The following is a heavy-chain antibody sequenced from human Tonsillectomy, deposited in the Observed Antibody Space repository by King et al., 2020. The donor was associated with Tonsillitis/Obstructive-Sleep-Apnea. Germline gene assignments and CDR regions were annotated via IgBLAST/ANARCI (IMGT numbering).Heavy chain of an antibody. V-gene: IGHV3-43*01. D-gene: IGHD5-12*01. CDR3: AKGIVATIRGYMDV. Sequence: VQLVESGGVVVQPGGSLRLSCAASGFTFDDYTMHWVRHAPGKGLEWVSLISWDGGSTYYADSVKGRFTISRDNSKNSLYLQMNSLRKEDTALYYCAKGIVATIRGYMDVWGKGTTVTVSS. CDR1: GFTFDDYT. J-gene: IGHJ6*03. CDR2: ISWDGGST.